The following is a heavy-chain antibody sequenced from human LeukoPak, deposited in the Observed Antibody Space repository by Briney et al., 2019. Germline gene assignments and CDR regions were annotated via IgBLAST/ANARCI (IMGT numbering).Heavy chain of an antibody. Sequence: PSETLSLTCTVSGDSISSGGYYWSWIRQPAGKGLEWIGRIYSSGSTNYNPSLKSRVTMSVDTSKNQVSLKLSSVTAADTAVYYCARGAGYSGSYQYYFDYWGQGTLVTVSS. CDR3: ARGAGYSGSYQYYFDY. CDR2: IYSSGST. V-gene: IGHV4-61*02. J-gene: IGHJ4*02. D-gene: IGHD1-26*01. CDR1: GDSISSGGYY.